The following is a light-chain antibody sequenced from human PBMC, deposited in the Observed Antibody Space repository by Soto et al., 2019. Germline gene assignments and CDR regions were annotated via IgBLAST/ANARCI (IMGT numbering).Light chain of an antibody. CDR1: QSVRDN. Sequence: IVIAQSPGTFTLAPGERATLSCRPSQSVRDNIAWYQQKPGQAPRLIIYSGSTRATGVPARFSGSGSGTEFTLTISGLQSDDFAVYYWQQYNNWPPITFGQGTRLEI. V-gene: IGKV3-15*01. CDR3: QQYNNWPPIT. CDR2: SGS. J-gene: IGKJ5*01.